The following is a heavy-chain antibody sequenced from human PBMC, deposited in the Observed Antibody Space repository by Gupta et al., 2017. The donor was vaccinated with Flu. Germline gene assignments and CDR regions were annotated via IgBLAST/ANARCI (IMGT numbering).Heavy chain of an antibody. D-gene: IGHD3-3*01. CDR1: AFSLSNARMG. V-gene: IGHV2-26*01. CDR3: AQMLNKFWSGNLTQFDP. Sequence: QVTLKESGPVLVKPTETLTLTCTVSAFSLSNARMGVSWIRQPPGKALEWLAHIVSNDEKSYSTSRKSRLTISKDTSKSQVVLTMTNMDPVDTATYFCAQMLNKFWSGNLTQFDPWGQGTLVTVSS. CDR2: IVSNDEK. J-gene: IGHJ5*02.